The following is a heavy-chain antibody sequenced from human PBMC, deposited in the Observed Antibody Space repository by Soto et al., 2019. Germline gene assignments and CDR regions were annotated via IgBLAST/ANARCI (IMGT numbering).Heavy chain of an antibody. V-gene: IGHV3-23*01. J-gene: IGHJ4*02. Sequence: GGSLRLSCAASGFTFSSYAMSWVRQAPGKGLEWVSAISGSGGSTYYADSVKGRFTISRDNSKNTLFLQMNSLRADDTAVYYCAKVVVASISFFDYWGQGTLVTVSS. CDR2: ISGSGGST. CDR3: AKVVVASISFFDY. CDR1: GFTFSSYA. D-gene: IGHD2-15*01.